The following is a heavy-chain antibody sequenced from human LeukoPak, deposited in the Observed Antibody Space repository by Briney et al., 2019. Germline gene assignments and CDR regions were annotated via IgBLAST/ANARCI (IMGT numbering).Heavy chain of an antibody. CDR1: GGTFSSYA. CDR2: IIPIFGTT. J-gene: IGHJ6*03. Sequence: SVKVSCKASGGTFSSYAISWVRQAPGQGLEWMGGIIPIFGTTNYAQKFQGRVTITADESTSTAYMELSSLRSEDTAVYYCASRVCSSTSCYYYYYMDVWGKGNTVTASS. D-gene: IGHD2-2*01. CDR3: ASRVCSSTSCYYYYYMDV. V-gene: IGHV1-69*13.